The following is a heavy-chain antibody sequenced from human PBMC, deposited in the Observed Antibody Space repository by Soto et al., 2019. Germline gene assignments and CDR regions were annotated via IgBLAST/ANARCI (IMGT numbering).Heavy chain of an antibody. J-gene: IGHJ3*02. D-gene: IGHD1-20*01. Sequence: EVQLVESGGGLVQPGGSLRLSCAASGFTFSSYWMHWVRQAPGKGLVWVSRINSDGSSTSYADSVKGRFTISRDNAKNTLYLQMYSLRAEATAVYYCARDWNKYNWNEDDAFDIWGQGTMVTVSS. V-gene: IGHV3-74*01. CDR1: GFTFSSYW. CDR2: INSDGSST. CDR3: ARDWNKYNWNEDDAFDI.